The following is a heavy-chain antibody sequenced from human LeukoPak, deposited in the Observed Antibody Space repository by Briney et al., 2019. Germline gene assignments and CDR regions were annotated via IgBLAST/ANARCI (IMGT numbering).Heavy chain of an antibody. J-gene: IGHJ4*02. CDR1: GYSFTNYW. CDR2: IYPGDSDT. CDR3: ARHPYCGGDCYSFPIDY. Sequence: GESLKISCKGSGYSFTNYWIGWVRQMPGKGLEWMGIIYPGDSDTRYSPSFQGQVTISADKPISTAYLQWSSLKASDTAMYYCARHPYCGGDCYSFPIDYWGQGTLVTVSS. V-gene: IGHV5-51*01. D-gene: IGHD2-21*02.